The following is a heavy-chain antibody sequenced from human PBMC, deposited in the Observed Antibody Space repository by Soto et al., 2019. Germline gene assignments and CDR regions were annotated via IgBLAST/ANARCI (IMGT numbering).Heavy chain of an antibody. CDR3: AREAAVGYIYGYGFDY. D-gene: IGHD5-18*01. CDR2: ISSRSIYI. CDR1: GFTFSSYN. J-gene: IGHJ4*02. Sequence: EVQLVESGGGLVKPGGSLRLSCAASGFTFSSYNMNWVRQAPGKGLEWVSSISSRSIYIYYADSVKGRFTISRDNAKSSLFLQVNSLRAEDTAVYYCAREAAVGYIYGYGFDYWGQGTLVTVSS. V-gene: IGHV3-21*02.